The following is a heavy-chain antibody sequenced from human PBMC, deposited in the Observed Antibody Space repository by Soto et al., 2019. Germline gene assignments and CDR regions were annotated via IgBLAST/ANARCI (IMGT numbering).Heavy chain of an antibody. J-gene: IGHJ4*02. D-gene: IGHD3-3*01. Sequence: GGSLRLSCAASGFTFSNYGMSWVRQAPGKGLEWVSVMSGSGDDAYYADSVKGRFTISRDNSKNMLYLQMNSLRAEDTVVYFCAKKVTIYAVDPAGYWGQGTQVTSPQ. CDR2: MSGSGDDA. CDR1: GFTFSNYG. CDR3: AKKVTIYAVDPAGY. V-gene: IGHV3-23*01.